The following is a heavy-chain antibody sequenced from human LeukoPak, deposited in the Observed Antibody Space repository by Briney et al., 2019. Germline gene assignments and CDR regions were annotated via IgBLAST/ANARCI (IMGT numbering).Heavy chain of an antibody. Sequence: GASVKVSCKVSGYTLTELSMHWVRQSPGKGLQWMGGFDPEDGEKIYAQNFQGRVTMTEDTSANTAYLELRSLTSEDTAVYYCASVSNLDVLTGYHDYWGQGTLVTVSS. CDR1: GYTLTELS. D-gene: IGHD3-9*01. J-gene: IGHJ4*02. CDR2: FDPEDGEK. CDR3: ASVSNLDVLTGYHDY. V-gene: IGHV1-24*01.